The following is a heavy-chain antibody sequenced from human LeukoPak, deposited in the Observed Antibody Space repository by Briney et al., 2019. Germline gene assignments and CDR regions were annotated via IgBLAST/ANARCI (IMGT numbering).Heavy chain of an antibody. CDR3: ARDRFLRSSTSCYAY. CDR2: ISAYNGNT. J-gene: IGHJ4*02. CDR1: GYTFTSYG. V-gene: IGHV1-18*01. D-gene: IGHD2-2*01. Sequence: GASVKVSCKASGYTFTSYGISWVRQAPGQGLEWMGWISAYNGNTNYAQKLQGRVTMTTDTSTITAYMELRSLRSDDTAVYYCARDRFLRSSTSCYAYWGQGTLVTVSS.